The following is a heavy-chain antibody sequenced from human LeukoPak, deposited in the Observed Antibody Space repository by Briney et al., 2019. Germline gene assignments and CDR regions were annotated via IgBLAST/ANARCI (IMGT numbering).Heavy chain of an antibody. CDR2: MNPNSGNT. D-gene: IGHD5-12*01. Sequence: ASVKVSCKASGYIFTGYYMHWVRQAPGQGLEWMGWMNPNSGNTGYAQKFQGRVTMTRNTSISTAYMELSSLTSEDTAVYYCARTPRRGHIESWGQGALVTVSS. V-gene: IGHV1-8*02. J-gene: IGHJ5*01. CDR1: GYIFTGYY. CDR3: ARTPRRGHIES.